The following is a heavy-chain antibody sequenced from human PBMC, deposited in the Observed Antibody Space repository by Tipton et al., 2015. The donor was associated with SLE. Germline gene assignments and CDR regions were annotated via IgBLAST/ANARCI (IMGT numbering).Heavy chain of an antibody. V-gene: IGHV4-34*01. CDR3: ARGRGIDY. J-gene: IGHJ4*02. CDR1: GGSFSGYY. CDR2: INHSGST. D-gene: IGHD1-26*01. Sequence: GLVKPSETLSLTCAVYGGSFSGYYWSWIRQPPGKGLEWIGEINHSGSTNYNPSLKSRVTISVDTSKNQFSLKLYSVTAADTAVYYCARGRGIDYWGQGTLVTVSS.